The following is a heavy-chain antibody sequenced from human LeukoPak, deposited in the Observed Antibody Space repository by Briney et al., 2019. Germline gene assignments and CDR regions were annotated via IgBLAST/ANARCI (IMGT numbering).Heavy chain of an antibody. V-gene: IGHV1-8*01. CDR1: GYSFTSYD. J-gene: IGHJ6*03. CDR3: ARAPHRAAQLYYYYMDV. CDR2: MNPNSGNT. D-gene: IGHD1-14*01. Sequence: ASVKVSCKASGYSFTSYDINWVRQATGQGLEWMGWMNPNSGNTGYAQKFQGRVTMTRNTSISTAYMELSSLRSEDTAVYYCARAPHRAAQLYYYYMDVWGKGTTVTVSS.